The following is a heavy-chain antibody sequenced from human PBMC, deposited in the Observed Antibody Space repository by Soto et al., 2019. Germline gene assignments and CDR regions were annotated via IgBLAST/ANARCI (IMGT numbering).Heavy chain of an antibody. CDR3: AKGGYVKFGP. V-gene: IGHV3-23*01. CDR1: GFTFSSYA. CDR2: ISGSGGST. D-gene: IGHD3-16*01. Sequence: GGSLRVSCAACGFTFSSYAVTWVGQAPGKGLEWVSSISGSGGSTYYADSVKGRFTISRDDSKNTLYLQMNSLRADDTDVYYCAKGGYVKFGPGGQGTLVTVPS. J-gene: IGHJ5*02.